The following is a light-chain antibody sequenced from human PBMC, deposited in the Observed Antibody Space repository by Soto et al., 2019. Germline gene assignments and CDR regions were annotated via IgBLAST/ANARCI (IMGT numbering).Light chain of an antibody. J-gene: IGKJ3*01. CDR3: QQYNIWPFT. Sequence: EIVMTQSPATLSVSPGERATLSCRASQSISSNLACYQQKPGQAPRLLIYGASTRATGMPATFSGSGSGTEFTLTISSLQSEDFAVYYCQQYNIWPFTFGPGTKVDIK. CDR1: QSISSN. CDR2: GAS. V-gene: IGKV3-15*01.